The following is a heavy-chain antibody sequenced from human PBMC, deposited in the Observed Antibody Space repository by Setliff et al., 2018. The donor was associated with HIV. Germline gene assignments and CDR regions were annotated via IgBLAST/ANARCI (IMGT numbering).Heavy chain of an antibody. CDR3: AGDDHMDL. J-gene: IGHJ6*04. V-gene: IGHV1-69*13. CDR2: IIPIFGST. CDR1: GGTFSNYA. Sequence: SVKVSCKASGGTFSNYAISWVRQAPGQGLEWMGGIIPIFGSTNYAQKFQGRVTMTADESTTTADMELINLTSEDTAVYYCAGDDHMDLWGSGTSVTVSS.